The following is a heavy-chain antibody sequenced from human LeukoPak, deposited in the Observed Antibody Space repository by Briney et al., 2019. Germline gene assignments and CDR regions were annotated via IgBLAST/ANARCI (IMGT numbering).Heavy chain of an antibody. CDR3: ARSYDSSGFTDY. Sequence: SVKVSCKASGGTFSSYAISWVRQAPGPGLEWMGRIIPILGIANYAQKFQGRVTITADKSTSTAYMELSSLRSEDTAVYYCARSYDSSGFTDYWGQGTLVTVSS. J-gene: IGHJ4*02. CDR1: GGTFSSYA. V-gene: IGHV1-69*04. D-gene: IGHD3-22*01. CDR2: IIPILGIA.